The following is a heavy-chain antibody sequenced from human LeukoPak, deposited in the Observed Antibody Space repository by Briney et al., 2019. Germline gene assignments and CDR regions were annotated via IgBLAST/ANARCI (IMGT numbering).Heavy chain of an antibody. V-gene: IGHV1-18*01. D-gene: IGHD6-6*01. CDR3: GRSYSSSHPDWFDP. CDR2: ISGYNGNP. Sequence: YGISXVRQAPGQXLELMGWISGYNGNPNYAQKLQGRGTMTTDTSTSTAYMELRSLRADDTAVYYCGRSYSSSHPDWFDPWGQGTLVTVSS. J-gene: IGHJ5*02. CDR1: YG.